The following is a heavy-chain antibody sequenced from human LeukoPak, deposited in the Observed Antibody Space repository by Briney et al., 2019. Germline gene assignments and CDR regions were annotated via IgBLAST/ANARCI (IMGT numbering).Heavy chain of an antibody. Sequence: SETLSLTCAVSGGSISSGGYPWSWIRQPPGKGLEWIGYIYHSGSTYYNPSLKSRVTISVDRSKNQFPLKLSSVTAADTAVYYCARDGVAARTGDYWGQGTLVTVSS. CDR2: IYHSGST. D-gene: IGHD6-6*01. CDR1: GGSISSGGYP. V-gene: IGHV4-30-2*01. J-gene: IGHJ4*02. CDR3: ARDGVAARTGDY.